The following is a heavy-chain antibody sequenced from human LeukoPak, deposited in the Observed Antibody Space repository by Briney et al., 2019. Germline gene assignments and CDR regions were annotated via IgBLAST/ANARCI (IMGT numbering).Heavy chain of an antibody. Sequence: SETLSLTCTVSGGSISYYYWSWIRQPPGKGLEWIGYIYYSGSTNYNPSLKSRVTISVDTSKNQFSLKLSSVTAADTAVYYCARDVAAAGMWGRLPYGMDVWGQGTTVTVSS. CDR2: IYYSGST. CDR3: ARDVAAAGMWGRLPYGMDV. V-gene: IGHV4-59*01. CDR1: GGSISYYY. D-gene: IGHD6-13*01. J-gene: IGHJ6*02.